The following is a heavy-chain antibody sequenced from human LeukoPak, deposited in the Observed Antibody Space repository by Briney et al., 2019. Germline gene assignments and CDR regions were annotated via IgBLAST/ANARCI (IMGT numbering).Heavy chain of an antibody. CDR1: GFTFDDDA. J-gene: IGHJ6*02. V-gene: IGHV3-9*01. CDR2: ISWNSGSI. D-gene: IGHD3-10*01. Sequence: PGRSLRLSCAASGFTFDDDAMHWVRQAPGKGLEWVSGISWNSGSIGYADSVKGRFTISRDNAKNSLFLQMNSLRAEDTAVYYCARDDYVLGSYYYGMNVWGQGTTVTVSS. CDR3: ARDDYVLGSYYYGMNV.